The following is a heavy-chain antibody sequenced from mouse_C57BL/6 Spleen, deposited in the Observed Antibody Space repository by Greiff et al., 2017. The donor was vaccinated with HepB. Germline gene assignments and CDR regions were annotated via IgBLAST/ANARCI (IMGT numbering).Heavy chain of an antibody. V-gene: IGHV1-80*01. Sequence: VQVVESGAELVKPGASVKISCKASGYAFSSYWMNWVKQRPGKGLEWIGQIYPGDGDTNYNGKFKGKATLTADKSSSTAYMQLSSLTSEDSAVYFCARSGAAQGFAYWGQGTLVTVSA. J-gene: IGHJ3*01. CDR2: IYPGDGDT. CDR1: GYAFSSYW. D-gene: IGHD3-2*02. CDR3: ARSGAAQGFAY.